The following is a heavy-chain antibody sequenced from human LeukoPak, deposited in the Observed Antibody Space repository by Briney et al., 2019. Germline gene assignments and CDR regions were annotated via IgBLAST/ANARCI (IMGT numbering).Heavy chain of an antibody. CDR2: INHSGST. J-gene: IGHJ4*02. CDR3: ARAADGYNFFDY. V-gene: IGHV4-34*01. Sequence: SETLSLTCAVYGVSFSGHYWSWIRQPPGKGLEWIGEINHSGSTNSNPSLKNRVTISVGTSKNQFSLNLSSVTAADTAVYYCARAADGYNFFDYWGQGALVTVSS. D-gene: IGHD5-24*01. CDR1: GVSFSGHY.